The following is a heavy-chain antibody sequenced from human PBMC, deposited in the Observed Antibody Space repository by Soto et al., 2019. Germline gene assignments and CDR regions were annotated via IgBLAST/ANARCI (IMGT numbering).Heavy chain of an antibody. CDR2: ISYDGSNK. J-gene: IGHJ4*02. CDR3: ARDLIADNYSSGWYPDY. Sequence: QVQLVESGGGVVQPGRSLRLSCAAYGFTFSSYAMHWVRQDPGKGLEWVAVISYDGSNKYYAASVKGRLTISRDNSKNTLYLQMNSLRSEDTAVYYCARDLIADNYSSGWYPDYWGQGTLVTVSS. CDR1: GFTFSSYA. D-gene: IGHD6-19*01. V-gene: IGHV3-30-3*01.